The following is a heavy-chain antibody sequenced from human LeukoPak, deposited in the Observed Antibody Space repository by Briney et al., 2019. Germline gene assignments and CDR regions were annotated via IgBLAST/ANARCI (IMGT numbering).Heavy chain of an antibody. V-gene: IGHV1-69*06. CDR1: GGTFSSNA. CDR2: IIPIFGTA. CDR3: ARMSYCSGGSCLGFGMDV. J-gene: IGHJ6*04. D-gene: IGHD2-15*01. Sequence: SVKVSCKASGGTFSSNAISWVRQAPGQGLEWMGGIIPIFGTANYAQKFQGRVTITADKSTSTAYMELSSLRSEDTAVYYCARMSYCSGGSCLGFGMDVWGKGTTVTVSS.